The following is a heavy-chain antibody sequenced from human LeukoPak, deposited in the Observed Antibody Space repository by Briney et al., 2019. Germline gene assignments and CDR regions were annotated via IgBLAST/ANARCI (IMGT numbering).Heavy chain of an antibody. D-gene: IGHD3-22*01. CDR3: ARVHYYDSSDY. V-gene: IGHV3-23*01. J-gene: IGHJ4*02. CDR1: GFTFSNYG. CDR2: ISGSGGER. Sequence: GGSLRLSCAASGFTFSNYGMSWVRQAPGKGLQWISGISGSGGERYYTESVKGRFTISRDNAKNSLYLQMNSLRAEDTAVYYCARVHYYDSSDYWGQGTLVTVSS.